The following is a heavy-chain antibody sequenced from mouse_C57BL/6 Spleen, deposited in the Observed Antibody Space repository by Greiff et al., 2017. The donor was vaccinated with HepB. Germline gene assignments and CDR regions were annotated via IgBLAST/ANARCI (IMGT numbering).Heavy chain of an antibody. J-gene: IGHJ2*01. V-gene: IGHV1-50*01. Sequence: VQLQQPGAELVKPGASVKLSCKASGYTFTSYWMQWVKQRPGQGLEWIGEIDPSDSYTNYNQKFKGKATLTVDTSSSPAYMQLSSLTSEDSAVYYCARIYSNFDYWGQGTTLTVSS. CDR2: IDPSDSYT. CDR1: GYTFTSYW. D-gene: IGHD2-5*01. CDR3: ARIYSNFDY.